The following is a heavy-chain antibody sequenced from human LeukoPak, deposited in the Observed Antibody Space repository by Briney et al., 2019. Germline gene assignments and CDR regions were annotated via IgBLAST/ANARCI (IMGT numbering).Heavy chain of an antibody. D-gene: IGHD4-17*01. CDR2: IYTSGST. V-gene: IGHV4-4*07. Sequence: PSETLSLTCTVSGGSISSYYWSWIRQPAGKGLEWIGRIYTSGSTNYNPSLKSRVTISVDKSKNQFSLKLSSVTAADTAVYYCARSSLTTVTSGWFDPWGQGTLVTVSS. CDR1: GGSISSYY. CDR3: ARSSLTTVTSGWFDP. J-gene: IGHJ5*02.